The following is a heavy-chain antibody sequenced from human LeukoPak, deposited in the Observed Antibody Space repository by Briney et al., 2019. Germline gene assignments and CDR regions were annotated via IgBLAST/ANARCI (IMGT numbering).Heavy chain of an antibody. CDR2: IVVGSGNT. J-gene: IGHJ6*02. V-gene: IGHV1-58*02. D-gene: IGHD1-14*01. Sequence: SVKVSCKASGFTFTSSAMQWVRQARGQRLEWTGWIVVGSGNTNYAQKFQERVTITMDMSTSTAYMELSSLRSEDTAVYYCAVNQISYYGMDVWGQGTTVTVSS. CDR1: GFTFTSSA. CDR3: AVNQISYYGMDV.